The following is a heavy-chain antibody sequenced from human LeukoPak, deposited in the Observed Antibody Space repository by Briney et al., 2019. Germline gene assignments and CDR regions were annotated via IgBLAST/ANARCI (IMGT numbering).Heavy chain of an antibody. V-gene: IGHV1-18*01. CDR2: ISAYNGNT. J-gene: IGHJ4*02. CDR1: GYTFTSYG. Sequence: GASVKVSCKASGYTFTSYGISWVRQAPGQGLEWMGWISAYNGNTNYAQKLQGRVTMTTDTSTSTAYMELRSLRSDDTAVYYCARGPPSYCSGGSCYLSSYWGQGTLVTVSS. D-gene: IGHD2-15*01. CDR3: ARGPPSYCSGGSCYLSSY.